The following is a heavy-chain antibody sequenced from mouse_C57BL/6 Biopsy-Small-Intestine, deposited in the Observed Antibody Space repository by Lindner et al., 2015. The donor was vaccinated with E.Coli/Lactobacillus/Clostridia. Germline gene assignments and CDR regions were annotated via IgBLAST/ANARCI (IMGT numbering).Heavy chain of an antibody. CDR3: ATSKQWLVPDYYFQH. CDR2: INPNSGGT. Sequence: SVKVSCKASGYTFTGYYLRWVRQAPGQGLEWMGWINPNSGGTDYAQQFQGRVTMTRDTSISTAYMELSRLRSDDTAVYYCATSKQWLVPDYYFQHWGQGTLVTVS. J-gene: IGHJ3*01. V-gene: IGHV1S29*02. D-gene: IGHD1-1*01. CDR1: GYTFTGYY.